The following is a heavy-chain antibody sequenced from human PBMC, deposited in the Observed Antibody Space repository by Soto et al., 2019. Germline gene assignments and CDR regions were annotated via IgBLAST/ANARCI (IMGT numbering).Heavy chain of an antibody. V-gene: IGHV3-30-3*01. Sequence: GGSLRLSCAASGFTFSSYAMHWVRQAPGKGLEWVAVISYDGSNKYYADSVKGRFTISRDNSKNTLYLQMNSLRAEDTAVYYCARDRYYYGSGLGNWFDPWGQGTLVTVSS. D-gene: IGHD3-10*01. J-gene: IGHJ5*02. CDR2: ISYDGSNK. CDR3: ARDRYYYGSGLGNWFDP. CDR1: GFTFSSYA.